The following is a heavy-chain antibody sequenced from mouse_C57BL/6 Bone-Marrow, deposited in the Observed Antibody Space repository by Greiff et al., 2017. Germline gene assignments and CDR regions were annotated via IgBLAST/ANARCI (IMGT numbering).Heavy chain of an antibody. Sequence: AASAVDFSRYWMSWVRRAPGKGLEWIGEINPDSSTINYAPSLKDKFIISRDNAKNTLYLQMSKVRSEDTALYYCARPGYYGSSYPNWYFDVWGTGTTVTVSS. CDR1: AVDFSRYW. CDR3: ARPGYYGSSYPNWYFDV. CDR2: INPDSSTI. J-gene: IGHJ1*03. D-gene: IGHD1-1*01. V-gene: IGHV4-1*01.